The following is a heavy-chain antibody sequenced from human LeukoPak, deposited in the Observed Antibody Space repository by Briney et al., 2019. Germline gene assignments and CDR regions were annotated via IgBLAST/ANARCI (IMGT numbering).Heavy chain of an antibody. CDR1: GFTFSSYA. J-gene: IGHJ6*03. V-gene: IGHV3-30*04. Sequence: PGRSLRLSCAASGFTFSSYAMDWVRQSPGKGLEWVAVISYDGSDKYYAEFVKGRFTISRDNAKNTLYLQMNSLRAEDTAVYYCARDGAYSSSWYRYYYMDVWGKGTTVTVSS. CDR3: ARDGAYSSSWYRYYYMDV. D-gene: IGHD6-13*01. CDR2: ISYDGSDK.